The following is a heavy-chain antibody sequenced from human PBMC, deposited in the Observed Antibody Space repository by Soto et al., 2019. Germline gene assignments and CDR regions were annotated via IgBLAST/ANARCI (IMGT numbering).Heavy chain of an antibody. D-gene: IGHD3-3*01. CDR1: GGSISSSNW. V-gene: IGHV4-4*02. CDR3: ARAGRSDFWSGWKLYYFDY. Sequence: SETLSLTCAVSGGSISSSNWWSWVRQPPGKGLEWIGEIYHSGSTNYNPSLKSRVTKSVDKSKNQFSLKLSSVTAADTAVYYCARAGRSDFWSGWKLYYFDYWGQGTLVTVSS. CDR2: IYHSGST. J-gene: IGHJ4*02.